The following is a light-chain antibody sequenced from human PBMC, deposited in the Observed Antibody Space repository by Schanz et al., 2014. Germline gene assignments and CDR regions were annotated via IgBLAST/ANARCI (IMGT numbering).Light chain of an antibody. CDR2: AAS. CDR3: QQYKSYPWT. V-gene: IGKV1-39*01. Sequence: DIQMTQSPSSLSASVGDRVTITCRASQSISSYLNWYQQKPGKAPKLLIYAASSLQSGVPSRFSGSGSGTEFTLTISSLQPDGFATYYCQQYKSYPWTFGQGTKVEIK. CDR1: QSISSY. J-gene: IGKJ1*01.